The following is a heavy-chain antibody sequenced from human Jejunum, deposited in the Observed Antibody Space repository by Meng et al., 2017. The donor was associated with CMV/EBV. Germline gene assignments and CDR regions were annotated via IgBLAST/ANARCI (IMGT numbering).Heavy chain of an antibody. CDR3: AKGQLFTGAAHFDC. Sequence: VRLFVVGVDCRLPEEFRRLSLTPPGVNFIYYGMGLVRQASGKGLDWVSTIRGSGESTYYADSVKGQFTISRDNSKNTVYLQVNSLRAEDTALYYCAKGQLFTGAAHFDCWGQGTLVTVSS. V-gene: IGHV3-23*01. CDR1: GVNFIYYG. D-gene: IGHD6-19*01. J-gene: IGHJ4*02. CDR2: IRGSGEST.